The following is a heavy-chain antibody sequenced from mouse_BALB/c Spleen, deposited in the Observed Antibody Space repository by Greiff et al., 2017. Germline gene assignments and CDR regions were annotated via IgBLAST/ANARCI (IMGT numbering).Heavy chain of an antibody. D-gene: IGHD2-9*01. CDR3: AVGRAYYGYAY. Sequence: EVKLQESGPGLVKPSQSLSLTCTVTGYSITSDYAWNWIRQFPGNKLEWMGYISYSGSTSYNPSLKSRISITRDTSKNQFFLQLNSVTTEDTATYYCAVGRAYYGYAYWGQGTLVTVSA. CDR1: GYSITSDYA. CDR2: ISYSGST. V-gene: IGHV3-2*02. J-gene: IGHJ3*01.